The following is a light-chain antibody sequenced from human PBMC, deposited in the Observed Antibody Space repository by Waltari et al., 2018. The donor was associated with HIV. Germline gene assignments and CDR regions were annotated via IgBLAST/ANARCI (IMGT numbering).Light chain of an antibody. CDR3: HQSYRTPWT. V-gene: IGKV1-39*01. CDR2: AAS. Sequence: DIQMTQSRSSLSASVGDRVTIPCRASQSISSYVKWYQQIPGKAPKLLIYAASSLQSGVPPRVRVSGRGTDFTLTISRMPTEGFATCDCHQSYRTPWTFGQGTKVEIK. J-gene: IGKJ1*01. CDR1: QSISSY.